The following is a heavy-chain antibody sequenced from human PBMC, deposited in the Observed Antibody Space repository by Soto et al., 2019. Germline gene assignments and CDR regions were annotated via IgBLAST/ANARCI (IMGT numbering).Heavy chain of an antibody. CDR2: INPSGGST. CDR3: ARVYPSDTRYGYVGNNWFDP. Sequence: QVQLVQSGAEVKKPGASVKVSCKASGYTFTSYYMHWVRQAPGPGLEWMGIINPSGGSTSYAQKFQGRVTMTRDTSTSTVYMELSSLRSEDTAVYYCARVYPSDTRYGYVGNNWFDPWGQGTLVTVSS. J-gene: IGHJ5*02. V-gene: IGHV1-46*03. CDR1: GYTFTSYY. D-gene: IGHD5-18*01.